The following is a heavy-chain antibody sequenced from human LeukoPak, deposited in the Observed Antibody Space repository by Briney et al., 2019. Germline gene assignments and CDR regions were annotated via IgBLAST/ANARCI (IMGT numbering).Heavy chain of an antibody. J-gene: IGHJ4*02. D-gene: IGHD5-18*01. CDR2: ISSSSSTI. Sequence: GGSLRLSCAASGFTFSRYSMNWVRQAPGKGLEWVSFISSSSSTIHYADSVKGRFTISRDNSKNTLYLQMNSLRAEDTAVYYCAKSRAGYRYGKFDYWGQGTLVTVSS. CDR1: GFTFSRYS. CDR3: AKSRAGYRYGKFDY. V-gene: IGHV3-48*01.